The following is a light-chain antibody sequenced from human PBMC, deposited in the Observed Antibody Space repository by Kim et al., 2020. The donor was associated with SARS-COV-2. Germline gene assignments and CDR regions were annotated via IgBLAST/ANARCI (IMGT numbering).Light chain of an antibody. CDR1: QSVSSW. Sequence: DIQMTQSPSTLSASVGDRVTITCRASQSVSSWLAWYQQKPGTAPKLLIYKASSLQSGVPSRFSGSGSGTEFTLTISSLQPDDSATFYCQQYISDPLTFGGGTKVDIK. J-gene: IGKJ4*01. V-gene: IGKV1-5*03. CDR2: KAS. CDR3: QQYISDPLT.